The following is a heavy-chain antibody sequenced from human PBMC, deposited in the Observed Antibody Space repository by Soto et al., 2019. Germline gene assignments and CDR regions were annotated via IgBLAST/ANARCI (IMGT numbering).Heavy chain of an antibody. CDR3: ARDQGCFDP. CDR1: GYTFTSYG. Sequence: ASVKVSCKASGYTFTSYGISWVRQAPGQGLEWMGWINAYNGSTNYPQKLQGRVTMTTDTSTSTAYMELSRLTSDDTAVYYCARDQGCFDPWGQGTLVTVSS. CDR2: INAYNGST. V-gene: IGHV1-18*01. J-gene: IGHJ5*02.